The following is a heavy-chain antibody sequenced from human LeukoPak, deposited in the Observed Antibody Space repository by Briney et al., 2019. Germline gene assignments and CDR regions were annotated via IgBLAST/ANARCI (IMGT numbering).Heavy chain of an antibody. V-gene: IGHV4-31*03. CDR3: ARDPVNYDSNPEGPASAFDI. D-gene: IGHD3-22*01. CDR1: GGPISSGGYY. CDR2: IYYSGST. J-gene: IGHJ3*02. Sequence: SDTLSLTCTVSGGPISSGGYYWSWIRQHPGKGLEWIGYIYYSGSTYYNPSIKSRVTISVDTSKNQFSLKLSSVTAADTAVYYCARDPVNYDSNPEGPASAFDIWGQGTMVTVSS.